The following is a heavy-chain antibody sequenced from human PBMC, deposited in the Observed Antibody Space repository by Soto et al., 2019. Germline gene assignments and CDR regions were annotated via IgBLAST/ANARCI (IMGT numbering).Heavy chain of an antibody. CDR3: AREAVVTMVRRVMGTNWFDP. CDR1: GGSFSASY. Sequence: SETLSLTCAVYGGSFSASYWSWIRQPPGKGLEWIEEINHSGSTNYNPSLKSRVTISVDTSKNQFSLKLSSVTAADTAVYYCAREAVVTMVRRVMGTNWFDPWGQGTLVTVSS. V-gene: IGHV4-34*01. J-gene: IGHJ5*02. D-gene: IGHD3-10*01. CDR2: INHSGST.